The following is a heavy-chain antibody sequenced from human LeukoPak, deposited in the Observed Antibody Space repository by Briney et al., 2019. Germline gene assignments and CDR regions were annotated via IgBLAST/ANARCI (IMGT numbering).Heavy chain of an antibody. CDR1: GVTFSSYC. CDR3: AKGPTDSCWEKLHD. Sequence: GGTLRLSCAASGVTFSSYCMHWVRQAPGKGLEWVAVIWYDGSNKYYADSVKRGFIISRDNSKNTLYLQMNGLRAEDTAVYYCAKGPTDSCWEKLHDWGQGTLVAVSS. J-gene: IGHJ4*02. V-gene: IGHV3-33*06. D-gene: IGHD1-26*01. CDR2: IWYDGSNK.